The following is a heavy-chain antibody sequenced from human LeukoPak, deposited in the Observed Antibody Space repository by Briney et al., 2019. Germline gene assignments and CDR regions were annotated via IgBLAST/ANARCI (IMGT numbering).Heavy chain of an antibody. CDR3: ARELGGDYGEAFDI. Sequence: GGSLRLSXAASGFTFSTYSMNWVRQAPGKGMEWLSSIGGSSTSIYYADSVKGRFTISRDNAKSSLYLQMNSLRAEDAAVYYCARELGGDYGEAFDIWGQGTMVTVSS. CDR2: IGGSSTSI. D-gene: IGHD4-17*01. CDR1: GFTFSTYS. J-gene: IGHJ3*02. V-gene: IGHV3-21*01.